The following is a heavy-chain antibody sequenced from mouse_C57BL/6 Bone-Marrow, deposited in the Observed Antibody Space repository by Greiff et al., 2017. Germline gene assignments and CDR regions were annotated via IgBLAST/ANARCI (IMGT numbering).Heavy chain of an antibody. CDR3: EREKIMTTVVAHDY. D-gene: IGHD1-1*01. CDR1: GYTFTSYW. J-gene: IGHJ2*01. CDR2: IDPSDSYT. Sequence: QVQLQQSGAELVMPGASVKLSCKASGYTFTSYWMHWVKQRPGQGLEWIGEIDPSDSYTNYNQKFKGKATMTVDKTSSTAYMQLSSLTSEDSAVSYGEREKIMTTVVAHDYWGRGTTPTVSS. V-gene: IGHV1-69*01.